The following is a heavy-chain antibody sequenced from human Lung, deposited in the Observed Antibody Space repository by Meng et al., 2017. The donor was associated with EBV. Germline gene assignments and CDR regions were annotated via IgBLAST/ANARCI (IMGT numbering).Heavy chain of an antibody. J-gene: IGHJ4*02. D-gene: IGHD2-15*01. CDR3: ASGTPGRSYCDY. Sequence: DHRLQAGPDGRNPGASVRVSCKSSGYPFGSYGICWVRQAPGPGLEWMGWFVNYVDTYPAPKFQGRVTMTTDTHTNTAFMELRSLTSDDTAVYYCASGTPGRSYCDYWGQGTLVTVFS. CDR1: GYPFGSYG. V-gene: IGHV1-18*01. CDR2: FVNYVDT.